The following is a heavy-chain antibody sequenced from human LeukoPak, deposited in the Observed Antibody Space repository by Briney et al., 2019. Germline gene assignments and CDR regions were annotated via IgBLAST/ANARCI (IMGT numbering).Heavy chain of an antibody. CDR2: FYVGGAT. Sequence: GGSLRLSCAASGFILNTYAINWVRQAPGKGLEWVSVFYVGGATYYADSVKGRFTISRDNSENTLYLQMKSLRAEDTAVYYCARGDGYNFFDYWGQGTLVTVSS. V-gene: IGHV3-53*01. CDR1: GFILNTYA. J-gene: IGHJ4*02. D-gene: IGHD5-24*01. CDR3: ARGDGYNFFDY.